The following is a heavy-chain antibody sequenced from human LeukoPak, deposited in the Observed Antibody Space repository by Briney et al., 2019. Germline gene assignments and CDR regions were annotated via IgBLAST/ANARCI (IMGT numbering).Heavy chain of an antibody. D-gene: IGHD3-22*01. V-gene: IGHV3-23*01. J-gene: IGHJ1*01. CDR1: GFTFGSYA. CDR2: ISGSGHTT. Sequence: GGSLRLSCAASGFTFGSYAISWVRQAPGKGLEWVSGISGSGHTTYYMDSVKGRFTISRDNSKKTMYVQMNSLRAEDSAVYCCACGIDYYDSSGYYFENFQYWGQGTLVTVSS. CDR3: ACGIDYYDSSGYYFENFQY.